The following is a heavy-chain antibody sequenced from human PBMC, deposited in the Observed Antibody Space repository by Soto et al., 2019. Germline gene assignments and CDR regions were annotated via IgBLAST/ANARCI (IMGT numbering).Heavy chain of an antibody. CDR2: IWTDGSNI. CDR1: GFTFSIYG. CDR3: ARDYGEYSFDY. D-gene: IGHD4-17*01. J-gene: IGHJ4*02. V-gene: IGHV3-33*01. Sequence: QVPLVESGGGVVQPGRSLRLSCAASGFTFSIYGLHWVRQAPGKGLEWVAVIWTDGSNIRYADSVQGRFTISRDNSKRTLYLQMNSLSAEDTAVYYCARDYGEYSFDYWGQGTLVTVSS.